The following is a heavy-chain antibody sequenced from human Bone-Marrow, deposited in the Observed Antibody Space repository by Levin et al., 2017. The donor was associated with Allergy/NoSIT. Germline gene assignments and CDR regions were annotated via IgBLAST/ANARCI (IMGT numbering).Heavy chain of an antibody. CDR2: IYSSGST. CDR3: ARDIERGPSYYGMDV. Sequence: ASETLSLTCTVSGGSISSGDFYWSWIRQPPGKGLEWIGYIYSSGSTFYNPSLKSRISISVDTSKNQFSLKLYSVTAADTAVYYCARDIERGPSYYGMDVWGQGTTVTVSS. J-gene: IGHJ6*02. D-gene: IGHD3-10*01. V-gene: IGHV4-30-4*01. CDR1: GGSISSGDFY.